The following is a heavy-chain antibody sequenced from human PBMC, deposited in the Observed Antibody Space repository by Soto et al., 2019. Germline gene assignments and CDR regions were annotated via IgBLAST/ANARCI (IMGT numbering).Heavy chain of an antibody. J-gene: IGHJ4*02. CDR1: GGTFSSYA. CDR3: ARGGYYDSSGYYYQKILTQFDY. V-gene: IGHV1-69*01. CDR2: IIPIFGTA. Sequence: QVQLVQSGAEAKKPGSSVKVSCKASGGTFSSYAISWVRQAPGQGLEWMGGIIPIFGTANYAQKFQGRVTITTDESTNTAYMELSSLRSEDTAVYYCARGGYYDSSGYYYQKILTQFDYWGQGTLVTVSS. D-gene: IGHD3-22*01.